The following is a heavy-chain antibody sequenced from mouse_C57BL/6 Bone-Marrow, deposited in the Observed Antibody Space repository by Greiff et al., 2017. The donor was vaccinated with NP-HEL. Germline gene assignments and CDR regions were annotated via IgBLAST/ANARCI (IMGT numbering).Heavy chain of an antibody. Sequence: EVKLMESGAELVKPGASVKLSCTASGFNIKDYYMHWVKQRTEQGLEWIGRIDPEDGETKYAPKFQGKATITADTSSNTAYLQLSSLTSEDTAVYYCASLYGNRYFDVWGTGTTVTVSS. CDR1: GFNIKDYY. V-gene: IGHV14-2*01. CDR3: ASLYGNRYFDV. J-gene: IGHJ1*03. D-gene: IGHD2-1*01. CDR2: IDPEDGET.